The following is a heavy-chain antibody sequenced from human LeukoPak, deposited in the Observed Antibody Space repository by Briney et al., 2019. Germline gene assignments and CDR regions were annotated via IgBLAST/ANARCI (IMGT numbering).Heavy chain of an antibody. D-gene: IGHD3-22*01. V-gene: IGHV4-59*07. CDR1: GGSMSSSY. Sequence: SDTLSLTCSVSGGSMSSSYGSWVRQPPGGGLELIAYISQSGSTNYNPSLKSRVSISLDASKNQFSLKMTSVTAADTAIYYCARGYYDSRGDSNPFDIWGQGTMVTVSS. J-gene: IGHJ3*02. CDR2: ISQSGST. CDR3: ARGYYDSRGDSNPFDI.